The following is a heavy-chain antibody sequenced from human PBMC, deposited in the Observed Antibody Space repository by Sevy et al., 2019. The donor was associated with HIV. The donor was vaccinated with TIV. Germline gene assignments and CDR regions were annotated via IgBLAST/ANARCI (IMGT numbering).Heavy chain of an antibody. V-gene: IGHV3-13*01. Sequence: GGSLRLSCAASGFTFSSYDMHWVRQATGKGLEWVSAIGTAGDTYYPGSVKGRFTISRENAKNSLYIQMNSLRVGDTDVYYCERAQGSIAARFYYYYYMDVWGKGTTVTVSS. J-gene: IGHJ6*03. D-gene: IGHD6-6*01. CDR1: GFTFSSYD. CDR2: IGTAGDT. CDR3: ERAQGSIAARFYYYYYMDV.